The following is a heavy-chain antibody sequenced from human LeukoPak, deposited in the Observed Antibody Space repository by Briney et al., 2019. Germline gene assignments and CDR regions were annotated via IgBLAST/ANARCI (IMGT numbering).Heavy chain of an antibody. CDR2: ISGSDTNT. D-gene: IGHD1-1*01. Sequence: GGSLRLSCAASGFTFSDYALSWVRQAPGKGLEWVSAISGSDTNTNYADSVKGRFTISRDNSKNTLYLQMNGLRAEDTAVYFCAKVDMPDNWYALFDDWGQGTLVTVSS. V-gene: IGHV3-23*01. CDR1: GFTFSDYA. J-gene: IGHJ4*02. CDR3: AKVDMPDNWYALFDD.